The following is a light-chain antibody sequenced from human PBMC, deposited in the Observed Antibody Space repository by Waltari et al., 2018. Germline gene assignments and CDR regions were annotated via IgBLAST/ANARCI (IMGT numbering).Light chain of an antibody. CDR1: RLRSHA. Sequence: SSELTPAPAVSVPLGQTVRITCQGDRLRSHAARGYQQKPGQAPVLVIYGKNNRPSGIPDRFSGSSSGNTASLTITGAQAEDEADYYCNSRDSSGNHQVFGGGTKLTVL. J-gene: IGLJ2*01. CDR3: NSRDSSGNHQV. V-gene: IGLV3-19*01. CDR2: GKN.